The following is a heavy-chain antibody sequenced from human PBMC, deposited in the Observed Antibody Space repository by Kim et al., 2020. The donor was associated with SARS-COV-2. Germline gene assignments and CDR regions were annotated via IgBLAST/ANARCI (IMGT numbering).Heavy chain of an antibody. J-gene: IGHJ4*02. Sequence: YNPSLKSRVTISVDTSKNQFSLKLSSVTAADTAVYYCARGGVGAATSFDYWGQGTLVTVSS. CDR3: ARGGVGAATSFDY. V-gene: IGHV4-34*01. D-gene: IGHD2-15*01.